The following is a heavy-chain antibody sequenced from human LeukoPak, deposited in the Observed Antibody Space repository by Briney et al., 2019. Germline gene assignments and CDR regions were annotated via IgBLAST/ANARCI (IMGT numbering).Heavy chain of an antibody. J-gene: IGHJ4*02. CDR2: ISAYNGNT. CDR1: GYTFTSYG. CDR3: ARDQDRYGSGGYGLDPFDY. Sequence: GASVKVSCKASGYTFTSYGISWVRQAPGQGLEWMGWISAYNGNTNYAQKLQGRVTMTTDTSTSTAYMELRSLRSDDTAVYYCARDQDRYGSGGYGLDPFDYWGQGTLVTVSS. D-gene: IGHD3-10*01. V-gene: IGHV1-18*01.